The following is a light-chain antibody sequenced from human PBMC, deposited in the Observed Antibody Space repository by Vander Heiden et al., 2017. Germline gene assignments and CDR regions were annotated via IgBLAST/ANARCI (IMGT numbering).Light chain of an antibody. J-gene: IGKJ1*01. Sequence: EIQMAQSPATLSVSPGERATLSCRASQSVNSNLAWYQQKPGQAPRLLLYGASTRATDIPARFSGSGSGTAFTLTISKMQSEDFAVYHSQQDDAWPWKFGQGSKVDIK. CDR3: QQDDAWPWK. CDR1: QSVNSN. V-gene: IGKV3-15*01. CDR2: GAS.